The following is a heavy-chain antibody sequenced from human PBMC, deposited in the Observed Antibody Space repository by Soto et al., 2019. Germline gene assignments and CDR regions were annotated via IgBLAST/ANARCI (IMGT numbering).Heavy chain of an antibody. D-gene: IGHD2-15*01. CDR1: GYTFTGYY. V-gene: IGHV1-2*02. Sequence: ASVKVSCKXSGYTFTGYYMHWVRQAPGQGLEWMGWINPNSGGTNYAQKFQGRVTMTRDTSISTAYMELSRLRSDDTAVYYCARAVCSGGSCYSAWFDPWGQGTLVTVSS. CDR2: INPNSGGT. CDR3: ARAVCSGGSCYSAWFDP. J-gene: IGHJ5*02.